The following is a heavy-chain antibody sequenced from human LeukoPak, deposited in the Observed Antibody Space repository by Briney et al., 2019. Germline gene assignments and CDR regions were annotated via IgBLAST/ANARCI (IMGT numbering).Heavy chain of an antibody. Sequence: GGSLRLSCAASGFTLSSYWMSWVRQAPGKGREWVANIKKDGREKNYVDCVKGRFTIDRENAKNSVYMQMNSLRAEDTAVYYCARHWAVAGTFDYWGQGTLVTVSS. CDR1: GFTLSSYW. V-gene: IGHV3-7*01. CDR3: ARHWAVAGTFDY. J-gene: IGHJ4*02. D-gene: IGHD6-19*01. CDR2: IKKDGREK.